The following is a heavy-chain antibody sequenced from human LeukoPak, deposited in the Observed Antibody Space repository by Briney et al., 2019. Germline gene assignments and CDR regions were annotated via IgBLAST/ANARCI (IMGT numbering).Heavy chain of an antibody. D-gene: IGHD5-12*01. CDR3: ARDRVSGYVSY. CDR2: IYHSGST. V-gene: IGHV4-38-2*02. Sequence: SETLSLTCTVSGYSISSGYYWGWIRQPPGKGLEWIGSIYHSGSTYYNPSLKSRVTISVDTSKNQFSLKLSSVTAADTAVYNCARDRVSGYVSYWGQGTLVTVSS. CDR1: GYSISSGYY. J-gene: IGHJ4*02.